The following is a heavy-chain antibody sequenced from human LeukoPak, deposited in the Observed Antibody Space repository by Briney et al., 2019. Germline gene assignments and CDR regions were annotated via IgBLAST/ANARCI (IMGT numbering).Heavy chain of an antibody. CDR3: ARGRSGFWSGYSD. V-gene: IGHV4-34*01. J-gene: IGHJ4*02. D-gene: IGHD3-3*01. CDR1: GGSFSGYY. CDR2: INHSGST. Sequence: SETPSLTCAVYGGSFSGYYWSWIRQPPGKGLEWIGEINHSGSTNYNPSLKSRVTISVDTSKNQFSLKLSSVTAADTAVYYCARGRSGFWSGYSDWGQGTLVTVSS.